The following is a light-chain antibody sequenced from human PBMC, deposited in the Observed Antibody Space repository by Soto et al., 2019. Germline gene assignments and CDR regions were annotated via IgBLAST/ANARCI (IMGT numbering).Light chain of an antibody. CDR1: QSVSSSY. CDR3: QQYGSSSWT. V-gene: IGKV3-20*01. Sequence: EIVLTQSPGTLALSQGGRGTLSCRASQSVSSSYLAWYQQKPGQAPRLLIYGASSRATGIPDRFSGSGSGTDFTLTISRLEPEDFAVYYCQQYGSSSWTFGQGTKVDIK. J-gene: IGKJ1*01. CDR2: GAS.